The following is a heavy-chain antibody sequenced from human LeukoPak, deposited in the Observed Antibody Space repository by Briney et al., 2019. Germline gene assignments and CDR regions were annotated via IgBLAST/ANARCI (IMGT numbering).Heavy chain of an antibody. V-gene: IGHV3-23*01. J-gene: IGHJ4*02. CDR2: ISGSGGST. CDR3: AKSGGEYNWNDPFDY. D-gene: IGHD1-1*01. Sequence: GGSLRLSCAASGFTFSSYAMSWVRQAPGKGLEWVSAISGSGGSTYYADSVKGRFTISRDNSKNTLYLQMNSLRAEDTAVYYCAKSGGEYNWNDPFDYWGQGTLVTVSS. CDR1: GFTFSSYA.